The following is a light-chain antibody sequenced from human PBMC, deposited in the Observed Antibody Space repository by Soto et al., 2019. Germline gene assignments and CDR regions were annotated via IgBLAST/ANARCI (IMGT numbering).Light chain of an antibody. CDR1: SSDVGAYDF. CDR3: RSYTSSSTRV. CDR2: EVS. J-gene: IGLJ1*01. Sequence: QSVLTQPASVSGSPGQSITISCTGTSSDVGAYDFVSWYQQHPDKAPKLMIYEVSNRPSGVSNRFSGSKSVNTATLTISGLQAEDEADYYCRSYTSSSTRVFGTGTKATVL. V-gene: IGLV2-14*03.